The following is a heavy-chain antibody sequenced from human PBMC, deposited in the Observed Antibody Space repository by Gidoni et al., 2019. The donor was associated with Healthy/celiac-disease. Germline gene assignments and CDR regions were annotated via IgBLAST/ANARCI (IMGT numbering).Heavy chain of an antibody. V-gene: IGHV3-48*02. Sequence: EVQLVESGGGLVQPGGSLRLSCAASGFTFSSYSMNWVRQAPGKGLEWVSYSSSSSSTIYYADSVKGRFTISRDNAKNSLYLQMNSLRDEDTAVYYCARAQSSEYYDFWSGPYYYYYYMDVWGKGTTVTVSS. J-gene: IGHJ6*03. D-gene: IGHD3-3*01. CDR2: SSSSSSTI. CDR3: ARAQSSEYYDFWSGPYYYYYYMDV. CDR1: GFTFSSYS.